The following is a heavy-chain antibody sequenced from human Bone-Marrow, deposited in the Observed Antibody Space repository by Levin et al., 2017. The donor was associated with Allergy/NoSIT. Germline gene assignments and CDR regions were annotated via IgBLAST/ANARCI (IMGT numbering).Heavy chain of an antibody. V-gene: IGHV5-51*01. CDR2: IYPGDSDT. CDR3: ATAYCGGDCYTWYFDL. J-gene: IGHJ2*01. CDR1: GYSFTSYW. D-gene: IGHD2-21*02. Sequence: KVSCKGSGYSFTSYWIGWVRQMPGKGLEWMGIIYPGDSDTRYSPSFQGQVTISADKSISTAYLQWSSLKASDTAMYYCATAYCGGDCYTWYFDLWGRGTLVTVSS.